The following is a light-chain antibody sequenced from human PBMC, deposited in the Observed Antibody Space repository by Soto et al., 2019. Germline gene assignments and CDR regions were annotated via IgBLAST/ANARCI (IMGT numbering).Light chain of an antibody. CDR3: QQYNIYPLT. CDR1: QDINSY. CDR2: GAS. J-gene: IGKJ4*01. Sequence: DVQMTQSPSSLSASVGDRVTITCRASQDINSYLAWYQQKPGNAPKSLIYGASSLQTGVPSRFSGSESGTDFTLTISNLQPEDSVTYYCQQYNIYPLTFGGGTKVEIK. V-gene: IGKV1D-16*01.